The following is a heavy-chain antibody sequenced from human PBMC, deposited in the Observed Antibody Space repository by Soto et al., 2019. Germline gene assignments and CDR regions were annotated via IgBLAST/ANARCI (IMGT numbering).Heavy chain of an antibody. V-gene: IGHV4-34*01. CDR2: INHSGST. J-gene: IGHJ4*02. D-gene: IGHD2-15*01. Sequence: PSETLSLTCAVYGGSFSGYYWSWIRQPPGKGLEWIGEINHSGSTNYNPSLKSRVTISVDTSKNQFSLKLSSVTAADTAVYYCARGRYCSGGSCYKTNDYWGQGTLVTVSS. CDR3: ARGRYCSGGSCYKTNDY. CDR1: GGSFSGYY.